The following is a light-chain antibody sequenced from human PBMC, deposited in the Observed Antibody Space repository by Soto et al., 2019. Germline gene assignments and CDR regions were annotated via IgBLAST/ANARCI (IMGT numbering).Light chain of an antibody. J-gene: IGKJ1*01. CDR3: QNYNGAPWT. CDR2: AAS. V-gene: IGKV1-27*01. CDR1: QGISTY. Sequence: DIQMTQSPSSLSASVGDRVTITCRASQGISTYLVWYQQKPGTVPKLLIFAASTLQSGVPSRFSGSGSGTDFTLTSSSLQPEDVATYYCQNYNGAPWTFGQGTNVEIK.